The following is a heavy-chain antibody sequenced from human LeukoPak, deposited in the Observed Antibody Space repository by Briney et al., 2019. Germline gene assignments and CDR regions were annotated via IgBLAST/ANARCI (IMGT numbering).Heavy chain of an antibody. D-gene: IGHD5-24*01. CDR1: GYTFTGYY. J-gene: IGHJ4*02. CDR3: ARDYRDGYNYYFDY. CDR2: INPNSGGT. V-gene: IGHV1-2*02. Sequence: ASVKVSFKASGYTFTGYYMHWVRQAPGQGLEWMGWINPNSGGTNYAQKFQGRVTMTRDTSISTAYMELSRLRSDDTAVYYCARDYRDGYNYYFDYWGQGTLVTVSS.